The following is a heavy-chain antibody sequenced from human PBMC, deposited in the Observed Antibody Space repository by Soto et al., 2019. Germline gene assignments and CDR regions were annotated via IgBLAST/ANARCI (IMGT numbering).Heavy chain of an antibody. Sequence: QITLKESGPTLVKPTQTLTLTCTFSGFSLSTSGVGVGWIRQPPGKALEWLALIYWDDDKRYRPSLKSRLTITKDTSKNHVVLTMTNMDPVDTATYYCAHSSTVPADFDYWGQGTLVTVSS. J-gene: IGHJ4*02. V-gene: IGHV2-5*02. CDR2: IYWDDDK. D-gene: IGHD2-2*01. CDR1: GFSLSTSGVG. CDR3: AHSSTVPADFDY.